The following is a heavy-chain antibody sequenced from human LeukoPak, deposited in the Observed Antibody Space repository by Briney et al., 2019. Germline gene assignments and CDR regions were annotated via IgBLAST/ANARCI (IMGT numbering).Heavy chain of an antibody. D-gene: IGHD6-13*01. V-gene: IGHV3-30-3*01. J-gene: IGHJ4*02. Sequence: GGSLRLSCAASRFTFSSYAMHWVRQAPGKGLEWVAVISYDGGNKYYADSVTGRFTISRDNSKNTLYLQMNSLRPEDTAVFYCARDRVAAAGTLDYWGQGTLVTVSS. CDR2: ISYDGGNK. CDR1: RFTFSSYA. CDR3: ARDRVAAAGTLDY.